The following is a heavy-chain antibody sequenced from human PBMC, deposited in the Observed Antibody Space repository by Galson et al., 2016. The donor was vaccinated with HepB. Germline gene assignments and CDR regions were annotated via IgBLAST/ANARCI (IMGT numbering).Heavy chain of an antibody. CDR1: GGSFSGSY. J-gene: IGHJ4*02. CDR2: INHSGST. D-gene: IGHD6-6*01. Sequence: SETLSLTCAVYGGSFSGSYWSWIRQPPGKGLEWIGEINHSGSTNYNPSLKSRVTISVDKSKNQFSLKLNSVTAADTAVYYCAREDSSSVLFFDYWGQGTLVTVSS. V-gene: IGHV4-34*01. CDR3: AREDSSSVLFFDY.